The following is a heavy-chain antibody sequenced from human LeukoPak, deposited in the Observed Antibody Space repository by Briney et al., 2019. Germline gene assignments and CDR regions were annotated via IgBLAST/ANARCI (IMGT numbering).Heavy chain of an antibody. D-gene: IGHD6-13*01. J-gene: IGHJ4*02. V-gene: IGHV3-7*03. CDR3: TRDGVAAGLYSDY. CDR1: GFTFSDYW. CDR2: INQIGSEK. Sequence: GGSLRLSCSASGFTFSDYWMNWVRQAPGKGLEWVASINQIGSEKYYVDSVRGRFTISRDNAKNSLFLQINSLRAEDTAVYYCTRDGVAAGLYSDYWGQGTLVTVSS.